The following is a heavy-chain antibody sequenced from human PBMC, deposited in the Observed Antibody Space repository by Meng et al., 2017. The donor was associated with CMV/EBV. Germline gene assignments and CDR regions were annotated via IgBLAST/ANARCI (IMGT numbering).Heavy chain of an antibody. D-gene: IGHD3-22*01. V-gene: IGHV5-10-1*01. CDR1: GYSFTSYW. Sequence: KGSGYSFTSYWISWVRQMPGKGLEWMGRIDPSDSYTNYSPSFQGHVTISADKSISTAYLQWSSLKASDTAMYCCAGTYYYDSSGYNHWGQGTLVTVSS. CDR3: AGTYYYDSSGYNH. J-gene: IGHJ4*02. CDR2: IDPSDSYT.